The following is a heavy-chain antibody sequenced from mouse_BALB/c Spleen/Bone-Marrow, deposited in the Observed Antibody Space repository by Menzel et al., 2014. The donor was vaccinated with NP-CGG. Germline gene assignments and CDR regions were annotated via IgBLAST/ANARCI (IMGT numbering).Heavy chain of an antibody. CDR2: IDPANGNT. CDR1: GFNIKDSY. CDR3: ARRGDRYEAWFPY. D-gene: IGHD2-14*01. Sequence: EVQLQQSGAELAKPAASVRLSCTASGFNIKDSYMHWVEQRPEQGLEWIGRIDPANGNTKYGPKFQGKATIALDTSSNTAYLQLSSLTSEDTAVYLCARRGDRYEAWFPYWGQGTLVTVSA. J-gene: IGHJ3*01. V-gene: IGHV14-3*02.